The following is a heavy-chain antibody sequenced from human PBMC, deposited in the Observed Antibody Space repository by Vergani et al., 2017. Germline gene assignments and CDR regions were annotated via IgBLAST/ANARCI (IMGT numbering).Heavy chain of an antibody. J-gene: IGHJ2*01. D-gene: IGHD2-15*01. CDR2: ISPDGSAT. V-gene: IGHV3-7*01. Sequence: EVQLLESGGGLVQPGGSLRLTCAASEFTFSNYAMNWVRQAPEKGLEWVAHISPDGSATSYVDSVKGRFTISRDNTKNSLSLQMSGLRVEDTAVYYCVRLPSSPWNFDLWGHGTLITVSS. CDR3: VRLPSSPWNFDL. CDR1: EFTFSNYA.